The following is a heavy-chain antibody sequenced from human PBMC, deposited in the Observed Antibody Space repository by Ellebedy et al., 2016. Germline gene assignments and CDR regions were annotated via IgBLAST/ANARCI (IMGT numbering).Heavy chain of an antibody. Sequence: ASVKVSXXASGYNFLNYGINWVRQAPGQGLEWMGGSSDTNYPRKFQGRVTMTIDTSTSTAYMELRSLGSDDTAVYYCARGNHYYDSSGYHDWGQGTLVTVSS. CDR3: ARGNHYYDSSGYHD. CDR2: SSDT. CDR1: GYNFLNYG. V-gene: IGHV1-18*01. D-gene: IGHD3-22*01. J-gene: IGHJ4*02.